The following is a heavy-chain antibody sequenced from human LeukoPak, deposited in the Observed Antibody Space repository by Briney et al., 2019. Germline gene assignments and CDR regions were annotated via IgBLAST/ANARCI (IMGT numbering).Heavy chain of an antibody. D-gene: IGHD5-12*01. J-gene: IGHJ4*02. Sequence: GGSLRLSCEGSGFTFSDYWMTWVRQAPGKGLEWVAQINQDGSEEYYMDSVKARFTISRDNAKNSVFLQMNSLRAEDTAVYYCVRDGGVSGYDLLDYWGQGTLVTVSS. CDR1: GFTFSDYW. V-gene: IGHV3-7*01. CDR2: INQDGSEE. CDR3: VRDGGVSGYDLLDY.